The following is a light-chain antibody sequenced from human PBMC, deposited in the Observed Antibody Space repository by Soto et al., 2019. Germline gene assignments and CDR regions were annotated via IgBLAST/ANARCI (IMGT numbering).Light chain of an antibody. J-gene: IGLJ3*02. CDR1: SSNIGAGYD. Sequence: QPVLTQPPSVSGAPGQRVTISCTGSSSNIGAGYDVHWYQQLPGTAPKLLIYGNSNRPSGVPDRFSGSKSGTSASLAITGLQAEDEADYYCQSYDSFGVFGGGTKLTVL. CDR3: QSYDSFGV. CDR2: GNS. V-gene: IGLV1-40*01.